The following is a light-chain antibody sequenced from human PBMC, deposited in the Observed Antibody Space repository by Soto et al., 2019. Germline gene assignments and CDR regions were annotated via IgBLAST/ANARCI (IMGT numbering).Light chain of an antibody. Sequence: QSALTQPASVSGSLGQSIALSCTGTSSDVGGSNYVSWYQQHPGKAPKLIIYQVNNRPSGVSDRFSASKSGNTASLTISGLQTEYEADYYCSSYTSRTTLVFGGGTKLTVL. V-gene: IGLV2-14*01. CDR2: QVN. CDR1: SSDVGGSNY. J-gene: IGLJ2*01. CDR3: SSYTSRTTLV.